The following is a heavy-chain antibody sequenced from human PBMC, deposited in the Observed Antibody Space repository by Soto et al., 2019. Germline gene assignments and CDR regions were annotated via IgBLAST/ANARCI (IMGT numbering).Heavy chain of an antibody. CDR2: INAANGDT. Sequence: ASVKVSCKASGYTFTSYGIHWVRQAPGQRLEWVGWINAANGDTKYSPKFQGRVTITRDTSASTAYMELSSLRSEDTAVYYCVRRHVSATGIDWFDPWGQGTQVTVSS. D-gene: IGHD6-13*01. V-gene: IGHV1-3*01. CDR3: VRRHVSATGIDWFDP. CDR1: GYTFTSYG. J-gene: IGHJ5*02.